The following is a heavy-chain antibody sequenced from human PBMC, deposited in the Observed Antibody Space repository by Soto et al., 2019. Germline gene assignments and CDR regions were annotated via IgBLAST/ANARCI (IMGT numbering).Heavy chain of an antibody. J-gene: IGHJ6*02. CDR1: GSTFSNYI. CDR2: ISYDGSNK. Sequence: QLQLVESGGGVVQPGTSLRLSCTASGSTFSNYIRHWVRQAPGKGLDWVAFISYDGSNKDYADSVEGRFTISRDNSKSTLYLQLSSLRPEDTAVYYCAGGDNYYALGVWGQGTTVTVSS. D-gene: IGHD2-15*01. CDR3: AGGDNYYALGV. V-gene: IGHV3-30-3*01.